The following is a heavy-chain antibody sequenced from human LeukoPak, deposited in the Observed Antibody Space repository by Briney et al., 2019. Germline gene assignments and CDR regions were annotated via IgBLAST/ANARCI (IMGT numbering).Heavy chain of an antibody. J-gene: IGHJ2*01. CDR2: ISGSGGST. V-gene: IGHV3-23*01. Sequence: GGSLRLSCAASGFTLSSYAMSWVRQAPGKGLEWVSGISGSGGSTYYADSVKGRFTISRDNSKNTLYLQMNSLRAEDTAVYYCAPLPSGTRYFDLWGRGTLVTVSP. CDR3: APLPSGTRYFDL. CDR1: GFTLSSYA.